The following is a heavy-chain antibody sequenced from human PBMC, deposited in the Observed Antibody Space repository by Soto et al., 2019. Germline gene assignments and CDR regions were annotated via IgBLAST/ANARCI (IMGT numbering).Heavy chain of an antibody. CDR1: GYTFTSYG. CDR2: ISAYNGNT. CDR3: ARTEDCSSTSCWEWNWFDP. J-gene: IGHJ5*02. V-gene: IGHV1-18*01. Sequence: ASVKVSCKASGYTFTSYGISWVRQAPGQGLEWMGWISAYNGNTNYAQKLQGRVTMTTDASTSTAYMELRSLRSDDTAVYYCARTEDCSSTSCWEWNWFDPWGQGTLVTVPQ. D-gene: IGHD2-2*01.